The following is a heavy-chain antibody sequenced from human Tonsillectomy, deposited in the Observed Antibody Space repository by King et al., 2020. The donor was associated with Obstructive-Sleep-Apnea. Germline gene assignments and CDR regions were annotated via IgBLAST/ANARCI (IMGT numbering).Heavy chain of an antibody. CDR2: IHYSGGA. D-gene: IGHD3-16*01. V-gene: IGHV4-59*11. CDR1: GGSITSHH. CDR3: AREGGGGVDY. Sequence: QLQESGPGLVKPSETLSLTCTVSGGSITSHHWSWFRQPPGKGLEWIGYIHYSGGADYSPSLKSRVSMSVDTSKNHLALKLTSVTVADTAVYYCAREGGGGVDYWGQGILVTVSS. J-gene: IGHJ4*02.